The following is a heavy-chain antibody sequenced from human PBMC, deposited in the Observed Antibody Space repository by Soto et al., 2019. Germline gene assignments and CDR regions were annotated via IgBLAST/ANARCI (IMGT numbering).Heavy chain of an antibody. J-gene: IGHJ6*03. CDR2: ISGSGGST. CDR3: AKDRVLRSLNYYYYYMDV. CDR1: GFTFSSYA. D-gene: IGHD3-3*01. Sequence: GALRLSCAASGFTFSSYAMSWVRQAPGKGLEWVSAISGSGGSTYYADSVKGRFTISRDNSKNTLYLQMNSLRAEDTALYYCAKDRVLRSLNYYYYYMDVWGKGTTVTVSS. V-gene: IGHV3-23*01.